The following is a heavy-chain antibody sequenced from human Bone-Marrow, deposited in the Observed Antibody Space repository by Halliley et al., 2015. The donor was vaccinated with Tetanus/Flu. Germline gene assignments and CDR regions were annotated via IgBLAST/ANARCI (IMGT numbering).Heavy chain of an antibody. CDR3: ATVSGGGDYYYFDN. J-gene: IGHJ4*02. CDR2: IVYSGGA. Sequence: WIGYIVYSGGANHTPSLKGRVSISGATSKNQFSLKFSFVTAADTAMYYCATVSGGGDYYYFDNWGQGTLVTVSS. D-gene: IGHD2-21*02. V-gene: IGHV4-59*08.